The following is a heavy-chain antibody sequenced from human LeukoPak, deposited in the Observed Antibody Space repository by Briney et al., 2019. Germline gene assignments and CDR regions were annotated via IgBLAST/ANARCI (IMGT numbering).Heavy chain of an antibody. D-gene: IGHD2-8*01. Sequence: SETLPLTCAVYGGSFSGYYWSWIRQPPGKGLEWIGEINHSGSTNYNPSLKSRVTISVDTSKNQFSLKLSSVTAADTAVYYCARAGRNCTNGVCYTVDYWGQGTLVTVSS. CDR2: INHSGST. V-gene: IGHV4-34*01. CDR1: GGSFSGYY. CDR3: ARAGRNCTNGVCYTVDY. J-gene: IGHJ4*02.